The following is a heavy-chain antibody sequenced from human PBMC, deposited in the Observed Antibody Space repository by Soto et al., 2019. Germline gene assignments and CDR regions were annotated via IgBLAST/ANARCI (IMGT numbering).Heavy chain of an antibody. V-gene: IGHV3-33*01. CDR2: IWYGGTT. J-gene: IGHJ6*02. Sequence: QELLVESGGGVVRPGSSLRLSCVTSGIIFEAHAFHWVRQAPGKGLKWVALIWYGGTTYYEDSVQGRYTISRDNSKKTVFLQMNHLRPEDSGVYDCARVRNNNDKRLDVWGQGTTGNVSS. CDR1: GIIFEAHA. CDR3: ARVRNNNDKRLDV. D-gene: IGHD2-8*01.